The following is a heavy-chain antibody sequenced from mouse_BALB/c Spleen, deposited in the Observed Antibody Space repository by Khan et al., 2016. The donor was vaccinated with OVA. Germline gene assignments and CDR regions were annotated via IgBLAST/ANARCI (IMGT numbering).Heavy chain of an antibody. Sequence: EVELVESGGDLVKPGGSLKLSCAASGFTFSSYSMSWIRQTPDKRLEWVATISSGGDYTYYPDNVKGRFTISRDNAKNNLYLQMSSLKSEDTAMDYCASHLTGSVAYWGQGTLVTVSA. D-gene: IGHD4-1*01. CDR2: ISSGGDYT. CDR3: ASHLTGSVAY. CDR1: GFTFSSYS. J-gene: IGHJ3*01. V-gene: IGHV5-6*01.